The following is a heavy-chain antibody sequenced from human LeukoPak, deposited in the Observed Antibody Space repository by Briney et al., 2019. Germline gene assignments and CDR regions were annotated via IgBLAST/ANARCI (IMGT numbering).Heavy chain of an antibody. CDR2: IYYSGST. V-gene: IGHV4-59*01. D-gene: IGHD6-19*01. Sequence: SETLSLTCTVSGGSISSYYWSWIRQPPGKGLEWIGYIYYSGSTNYNPSLKSRVTISVDTSKNQFSLKLSSVTAADTAVYHCARGSGIAVAGTGLDWGQGTLVTVSS. J-gene: IGHJ4*02. CDR3: ARGSGIAVAGTGLD. CDR1: GGSISSYY.